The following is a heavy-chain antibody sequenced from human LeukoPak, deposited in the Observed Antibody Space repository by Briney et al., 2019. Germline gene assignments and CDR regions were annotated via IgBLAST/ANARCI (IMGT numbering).Heavy chain of an antibody. CDR3: ARGGPYYDSSGYEY. CDR1: GYTFTSYG. V-gene: IGHV1-18*01. Sequence: ASVKVSCKASGYTFTSYGISWVRQAPGQGLEWMGWISAHNGNTNYAQKLQGRVTMTTDTSTSTAYIELRSLRSDDTAVYYCARGGPYYDSSGYEYWGQGTLVTVSS. J-gene: IGHJ4*02. D-gene: IGHD3-22*01. CDR2: ISAHNGNT.